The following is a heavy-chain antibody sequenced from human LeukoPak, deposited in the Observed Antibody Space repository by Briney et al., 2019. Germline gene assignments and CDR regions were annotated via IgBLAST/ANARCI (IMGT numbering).Heavy chain of an antibody. CDR2: INHSGST. CDR3: ASTERCSTTCPLDY. J-gene: IGHJ4*02. Sequence: SDTLSLTCAVYGGSFRGYYWSWIRQPPGKGLEWIGEINHSGSTNYNPSLKSRVTISLDTSMKKFSLKLNSVTAADTAVYYCASTERCSTTCPLDYWGQGTLVTVSS. D-gene: IGHD2-2*01. V-gene: IGHV4-34*01. CDR1: GGSFRGYY.